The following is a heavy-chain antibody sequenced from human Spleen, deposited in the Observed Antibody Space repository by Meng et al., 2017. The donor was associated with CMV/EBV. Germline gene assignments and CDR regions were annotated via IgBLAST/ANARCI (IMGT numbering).Heavy chain of an antibody. V-gene: IGHV3-21*01. D-gene: IGHD3-10*01. CDR1: GFTFSSYS. J-gene: IGHJ4*02. CDR2: ISSSSSYI. Sequence: GESLKISCAASGFTFSSYSMNWVRQAPGKGLEWVSSISSSSSYIYYADSVKGRFTISRDSAKNSLYLQMNSLRAEDTAVYYCARDLDASGRFDYWGQGTLVTVSS. CDR3: ARDLDASGRFDY.